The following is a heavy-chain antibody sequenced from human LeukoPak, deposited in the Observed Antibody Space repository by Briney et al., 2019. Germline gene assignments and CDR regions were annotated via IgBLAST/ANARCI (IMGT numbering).Heavy chain of an antibody. D-gene: IGHD4-17*01. CDR2: INTNTGNP. Sequence: GASVKVSCKASGYTFTSYAMNWVRQAPGQGLEWMGWINTNTGNPTYAQGFTGRFVFSLDTSVSTAYLQISSLKAEDTAVYYCARGYYGDYVSRHEYYFDYWGQGTLVTVSS. V-gene: IGHV7-4-1*02. CDR1: GYTFTSYA. CDR3: ARGYYGDYVSRHEYYFDY. J-gene: IGHJ4*02.